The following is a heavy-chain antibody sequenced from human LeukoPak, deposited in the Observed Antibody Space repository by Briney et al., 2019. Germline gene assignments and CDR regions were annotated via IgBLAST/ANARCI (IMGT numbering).Heavy chain of an antibody. CDR3: ARDHSSSSEDY. J-gene: IGHJ4*02. D-gene: IGHD6-13*01. CDR1: GCSISSGYY. CDR2: IFHTGST. Sequence: PSETLSLTCTVSGCSISSGYYWAWIRQPPGKGLEWIGSIFHTGSTYHNPSLKSRVTISVDTSKNQFSLKLNSVTAADTAVYYCARDHSSSSEDYWGQGTLVTVSS. V-gene: IGHV4-38-2*02.